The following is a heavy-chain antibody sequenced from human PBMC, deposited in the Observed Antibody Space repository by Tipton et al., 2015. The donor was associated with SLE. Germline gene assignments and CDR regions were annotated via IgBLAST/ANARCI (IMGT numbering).Heavy chain of an antibody. J-gene: IGHJ6*02. CDR1: GFTFSSYG. Sequence: SGFTFSSYGMHWVRQAPGEGLQWVAVIWYDGNSKYYADSVKGRFTISRDNSKNTLYLQMNSLRAEDTAVYYCAKDRVIYAFWSGYGPEGYHYYYGMDVWGQGTTVTVSS. CDR3: AKDRVIYAFWSGYGPEGYHYYYGMDV. CDR2: IWYDGNSK. D-gene: IGHD3-3*01. V-gene: IGHV3-33*06.